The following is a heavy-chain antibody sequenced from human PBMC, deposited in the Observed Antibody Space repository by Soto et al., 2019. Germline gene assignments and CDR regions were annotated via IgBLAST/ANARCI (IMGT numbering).Heavy chain of an antibody. D-gene: IGHD4-17*01. CDR1: GGTFSSYA. CDR3: AGNDYGDRWGGVDC. V-gene: IGHV1-69*12. Sequence: QVQLVQSGAEVKKPGSSVKVSCKASGGTFSSYAISWVRQAPGQGLEWMGGIIPIFGTANYAQKFQGRVRVTGDESTSTGSMELSLLRSDDKAVYYGAGNDYGDRWGGVDCWGQGTLVTVFS. CDR2: IIPIFGTA. J-gene: IGHJ4*02.